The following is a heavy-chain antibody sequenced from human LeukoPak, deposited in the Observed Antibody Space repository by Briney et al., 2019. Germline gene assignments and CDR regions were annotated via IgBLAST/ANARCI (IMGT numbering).Heavy chain of an antibody. J-gene: IGHJ3*02. CDR1: GYTLTELS. CDR3: ATDITGTTVGAFDI. CDR2: FDPEDGET. Sequence: GASVKVSCKVSGYTLTELSMHWVRQAPGKGLEWMGGFDPEDGETIYAQKFQGRVTMIEDTSTDTAYMELSSLRSEDTAVYYCATDITGTTVGAFDIWGQGTMVTVSS. D-gene: IGHD1-7*01. V-gene: IGHV1-24*01.